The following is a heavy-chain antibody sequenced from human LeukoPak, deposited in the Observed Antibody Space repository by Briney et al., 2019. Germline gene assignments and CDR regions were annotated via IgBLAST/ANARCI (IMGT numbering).Heavy chain of an antibody. CDR2: IITIFGTA. D-gene: IGHD3-10*01. CDR3: ARGRRENYYGSGSI. CDR1: GGTFSSYA. Sequence: ASVKVSCKASGGTFSSYAISWVRQAPGQGLEWMGGIITIFGTAKYAQKFQGRVTITADESTSTAYMELSSLRSEDTAVYYCARGRRENYYGSGSIWGQGTLVTVSS. J-gene: IGHJ4*02. V-gene: IGHV1-69*13.